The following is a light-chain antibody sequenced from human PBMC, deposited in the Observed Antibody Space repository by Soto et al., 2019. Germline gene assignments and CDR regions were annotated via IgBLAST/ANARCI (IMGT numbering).Light chain of an antibody. V-gene: IGLV8-61*01. CDR2: STN. CDR3: VLYMGSGISV. CDR1: SGSVSTSYY. Sequence: QTVVTQEPSFSVSPGGTVTLTCGLNSGSVSTSYYPSWYQQTPGQAPRTLIYSTNTRSSGVPDRFSGSILGNTAALTITGAQADDESHYYCVLYMGSGISVFGGGTQLTVL. J-gene: IGLJ7*01.